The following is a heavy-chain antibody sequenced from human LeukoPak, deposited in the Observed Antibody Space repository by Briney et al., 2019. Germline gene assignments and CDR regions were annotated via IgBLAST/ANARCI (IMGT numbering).Heavy chain of an antibody. V-gene: IGHV3-21*01. CDR2: ISSSSYI. D-gene: IGHD3-22*01. CDR3: ARDRRQGYYYDSSGYFDY. CDR1: GFTFSSYA. Sequence: GGSLRLSCAASGFTFSSYAMSWVRQAPGKGLEWVSSISSSSYIYYADSVKGRFTISRDNAKNSLYLQMNSLRAEDTAVYYCARDRRQGYYYDSSGYFDYWGQGTLVTVSS. J-gene: IGHJ4*02.